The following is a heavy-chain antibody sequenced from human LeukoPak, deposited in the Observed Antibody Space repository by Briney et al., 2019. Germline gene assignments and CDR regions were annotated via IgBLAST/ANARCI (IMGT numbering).Heavy chain of an antibody. J-gene: IGHJ4*02. V-gene: IGHV3-74*01. CDR3: ARGLYSSGWYYFDY. CDR1: GFTFSSYW. Sequence: PGGSLRLSCAASGFTFSSYWMHWVRQAPGKGLAWVSRINSDGSSTSYADSVKGRFTISRDNAKNTLYLQMNSLRAEDTAVYYCARGLYSSGWYYFDYWGQGTLVTVSS. CDR2: INSDGSST. D-gene: IGHD6-19*01.